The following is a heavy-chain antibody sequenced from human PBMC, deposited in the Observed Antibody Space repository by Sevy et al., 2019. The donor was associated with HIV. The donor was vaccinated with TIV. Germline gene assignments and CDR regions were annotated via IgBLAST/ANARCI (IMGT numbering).Heavy chain of an antibody. CDR1: GFTFSNYA. Sequence: GGSLRLSCAASGFTFSNYAINWVRQAPGKGLEWVSRISGSGDSTVYADSVKGRFTMSRDNSKNTVHLQMNSLRVEDTAVYYCAKVVLPADIDPFYYYAYGMDVWGQGTTVTVSS. CDR2: ISGSGDST. J-gene: IGHJ6*02. CDR3: AKVVLPADIDPFYYYAYGMDV. D-gene: IGHD2-8*02. V-gene: IGHV3-23*01.